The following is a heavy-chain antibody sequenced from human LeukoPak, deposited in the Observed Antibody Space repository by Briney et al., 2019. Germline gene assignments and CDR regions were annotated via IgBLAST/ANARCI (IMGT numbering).Heavy chain of an antibody. V-gene: IGHV1-18*01. D-gene: IGHD3-9*01. CDR2: ISAYNGNT. J-gene: IGHJ4*02. CDR1: GYRFTSYG. Sequence: ASVTVSCKASGYRFTSYGISWVRQAPGQGLEWMGWISAYNGNTNYAQKLQGRVTMTTDTSTSTAYMELRSLRSDDTAVYYCARGGDGDILTGLVFDYWGQRSLVTVSS. CDR3: ARGGDGDILTGLVFDY.